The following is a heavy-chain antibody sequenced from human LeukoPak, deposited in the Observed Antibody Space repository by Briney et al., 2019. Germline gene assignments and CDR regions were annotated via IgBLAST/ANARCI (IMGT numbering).Heavy chain of an antibody. CDR1: GGSISSYY. V-gene: IGHV4-59*01. J-gene: IGHJ4*02. Sequence: KPSETLSLTCTVSGGSISSYYWSWIRQPPGKGLEWIGYIYYSGSTNYNPSLKSRVTISVDTSKNQFSLKLNSVTAADTAVYYCARGGDSSGYHYPLFDYWGQGTLVTVSS. D-gene: IGHD3-22*01. CDR2: IYYSGST. CDR3: ARGGDSSGYHYPLFDY.